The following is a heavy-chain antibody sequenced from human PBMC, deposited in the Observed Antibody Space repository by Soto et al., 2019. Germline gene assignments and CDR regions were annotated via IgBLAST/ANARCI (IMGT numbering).Heavy chain of an antibody. CDR3: AKSQSIVSRPFDS. Sequence: EVQLVESGGGLVQPGRSLRLSCEASGFMFDDYALYWVRQAPGKGLEWVSGISWNSNSIVYADSVKGRFTISRDNPKHSMYLKVSSVNPEDTALHYCAKSQSIVSRPFDSWGQGTLVTVS. D-gene: IGHD2-15*01. V-gene: IGHV3-9*01. J-gene: IGHJ4*02. CDR2: ISWNSNSI. CDR1: GFMFDDYA.